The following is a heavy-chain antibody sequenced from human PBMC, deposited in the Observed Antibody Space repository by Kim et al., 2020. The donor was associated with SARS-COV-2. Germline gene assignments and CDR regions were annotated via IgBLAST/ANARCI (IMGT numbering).Heavy chain of an antibody. CDR2: ISSSSSYI. CDR3: ASFLEWLPHGAFDI. V-gene: IGHV3-21*01. J-gene: IGHJ3*02. CDR1: GFTFSSYS. Sequence: GGSLRLSCAASGFTFSSYSMNWVRQAPGKGLEWVSSISSSSSYIYYADSVKGRFTISRDNAKNSLYLQMNSLRAEDTAVYYCASFLEWLPHGAFDIWGQGTMVTVSS. D-gene: IGHD3-3*01.